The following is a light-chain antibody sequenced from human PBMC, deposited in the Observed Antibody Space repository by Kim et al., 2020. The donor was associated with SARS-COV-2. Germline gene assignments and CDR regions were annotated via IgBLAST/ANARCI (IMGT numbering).Light chain of an antibody. CDR1: QSVSSN. Sequence: EIVMTQSPATLSVSPGERATLSCRASQSVSSNLAWYQQKPDQAPRLLIYGASTRATGIPARFSGSGSGTEFTLTITSLQSEDFAAYYCQQYNNWPFLTFGGGTKVDIK. CDR3: QQYNNWPFLT. J-gene: IGKJ4*01. CDR2: GAS. V-gene: IGKV3-15*01.